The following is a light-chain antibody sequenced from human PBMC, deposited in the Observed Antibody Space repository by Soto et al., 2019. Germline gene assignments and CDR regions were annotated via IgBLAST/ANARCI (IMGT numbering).Light chain of an antibody. Sequence: QSALTQPPSASGTPGQKVTISCSGSSSNIGSNTVNWYQQFPGTAPKPLIHSNNQRPSGVPDRFSASKSGTSASLAISGLQSEDEADYYCAVWDDALNGRVFGGGTKLTVL. J-gene: IGLJ3*02. CDR1: SSNIGSNT. CDR3: AVWDDALNGRV. CDR2: SNN. V-gene: IGLV1-44*01.